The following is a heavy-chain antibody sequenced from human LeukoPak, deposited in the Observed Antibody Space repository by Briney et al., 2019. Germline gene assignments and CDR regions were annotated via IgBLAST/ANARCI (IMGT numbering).Heavy chain of an antibody. CDR1: GGTFSSYA. CDR3: ARGPSLGP. Sequence: SVKVSCKASGGTFSSYAISWVRQAPGQGLEWMGGIIPIFGTANYAQKFQGRVTITRNTSISTAYMELSSLRSEDTAVYYCARGPSLGPWGQGTLVTVSS. V-gene: IGHV1-69*05. J-gene: IGHJ5*02. CDR2: IIPIFGTA. D-gene: IGHD5/OR15-5a*01.